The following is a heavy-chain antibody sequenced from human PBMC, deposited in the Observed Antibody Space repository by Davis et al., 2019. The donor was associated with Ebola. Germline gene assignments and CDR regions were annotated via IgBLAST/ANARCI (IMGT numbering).Heavy chain of an antibody. J-gene: IGHJ4*02. Sequence: KVSCKVSGYSFTNHWIAWVRQMPGKGLEWMAIIYPGDSDATYSPSFQGQVTISVDKSISTAYLHWSSLRAADTAMYYCAKRGQWQDFDYWGQGTLVTVSS. V-gene: IGHV5-51*01. CDR1: GYSFTNHW. D-gene: IGHD6-19*01. CDR3: AKRGQWQDFDY. CDR2: IYPGDSDA.